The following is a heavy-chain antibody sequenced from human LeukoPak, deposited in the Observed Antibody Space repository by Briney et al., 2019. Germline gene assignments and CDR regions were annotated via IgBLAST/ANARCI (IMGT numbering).Heavy chain of an antibody. D-gene: IGHD4-23*01. J-gene: IGHJ2*01. CDR1: GFTFGKDY. CDR2: IGVRGDT. CDR3: KDFCGSRAACEGGSYYDF. Sequence: AGGSLRLSCAASGFTFGKDYFHWVRQAPGKGLGWVAAIGVRGDTYYADSVKDRFTISTEDAANSLYLLMRRMRAGDTDLSCTKDFCGSRAACEGGSYYDFWGRGALVTVSS. V-gene: IGHV3-13*01.